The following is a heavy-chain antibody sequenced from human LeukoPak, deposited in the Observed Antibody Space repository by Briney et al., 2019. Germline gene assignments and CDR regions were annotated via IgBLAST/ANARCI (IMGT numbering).Heavy chain of an antibody. CDR2: INPNSGGT. CDR3: ARVPDRITGTGRSDP. D-gene: IGHD1-20*01. V-gene: IGHV1-2*02. CDR1: GYTFTGYY. J-gene: IGHJ5*02. Sequence: ASVKLSCKASGYTFTGYYMHWVRQAPGQGLEWMGWINPNSGGTNYAQKFQGRVTMTRDTSISTAYMELSRLRSDDTAVYYCARVPDRITGTGRSDPWGQGTLVTVSS.